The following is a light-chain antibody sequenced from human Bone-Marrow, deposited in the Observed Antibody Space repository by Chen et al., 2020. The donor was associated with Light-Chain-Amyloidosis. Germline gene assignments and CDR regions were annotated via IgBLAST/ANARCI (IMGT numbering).Light chain of an antibody. CDR1: NIGSTS. CDR3: QVWDRSSGRPV. J-gene: IGLJ3*02. CDR2: DDS. V-gene: IGLV3-21*02. Sequence: SYVLTQPSSVSGAPGQTATNACGGNNIGSTSVHWYQQTPGQAPLLVVYDDSDRPSGIPERLSGSNSGNTATLTISRVEAGDEADYYCQVWDRSSGRPVFGGGTKLTVL.